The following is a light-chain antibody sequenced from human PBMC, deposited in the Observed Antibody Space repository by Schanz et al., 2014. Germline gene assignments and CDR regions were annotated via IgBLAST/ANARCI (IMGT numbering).Light chain of an antibody. J-gene: IGLJ3*02. Sequence: QSALTQPPSVSGSPGQSVTISCTGSSSDVGRYNRVSWFQQPPGTAPKLMIFQVNSRPSGVPDRFSGSKSGNTASLTISGLQAEDEADYYCCSYAGRPWVFGGGTKLTVL. CDR1: SSDVGRYNR. CDR3: CSYAGRPWV. V-gene: IGLV2-18*02. CDR2: QVN.